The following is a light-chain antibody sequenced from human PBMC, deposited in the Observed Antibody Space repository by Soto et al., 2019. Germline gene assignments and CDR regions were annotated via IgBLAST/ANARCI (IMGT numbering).Light chain of an antibody. V-gene: IGLV2-23*02. Sequence: QSALTQPASVSGSPGQSITISRTGTSSDVGSYNLVSWYQQHPGKAPKLMIYEVSKRPSGVSNRFSGSKSGNTASLTISGLQAEDEADYYCCSYAGSSTSVFGTGTKVTVL. CDR1: SSDVGSYNL. CDR2: EVS. J-gene: IGLJ1*01. CDR3: CSYAGSSTSV.